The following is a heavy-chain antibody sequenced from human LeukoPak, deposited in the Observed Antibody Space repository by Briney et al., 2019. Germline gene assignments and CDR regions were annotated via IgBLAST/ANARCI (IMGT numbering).Heavy chain of an antibody. J-gene: IGHJ4*02. CDR1: GFTFSSYS. D-gene: IGHD1-1*01. CDR3: ARDTETGTTDY. CDR2: ISSSSSTI. Sequence: GGSLRLSCAASGFTFSSYSMNWVRQAPGKGLEWVSYISSSSSTIYYADSVKGRFTISRDNAKNSLYLQMNSLRAEDTAVYYCARDTETGTTDYWGQGTLVTVSS. V-gene: IGHV3-48*01.